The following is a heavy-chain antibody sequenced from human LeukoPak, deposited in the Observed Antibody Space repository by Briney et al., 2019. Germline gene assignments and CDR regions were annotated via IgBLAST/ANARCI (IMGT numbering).Heavy chain of an antibody. V-gene: IGHV1-46*01. D-gene: IGHD3-10*01. CDR2: INPSGGST. CDR1: GYTFTSYY. J-gene: IGHJ6*02. Sequence: GASVKVSCTASGYTFTSYYMHWVRQAPGQGLEWMGIINPSGGSTSYAQKFQGRVTMTRDTSTSTVYMELSSLRSEDTAVYYCARDARITMVRGHDYYGMDVWGQGTTVTVSS. CDR3: ARDARITMVRGHDYYGMDV.